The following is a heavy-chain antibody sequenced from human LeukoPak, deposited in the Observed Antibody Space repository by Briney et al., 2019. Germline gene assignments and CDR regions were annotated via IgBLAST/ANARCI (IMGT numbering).Heavy chain of an antibody. CDR3: TTPITMVRGALLYYFDY. CDR1: GFTFSNAW. Sequence: GGSLRLPCAASGFTFSNAWMSWVRQAPGKGLEWVGRIKSKTDGGTTDYAAPVKGRFTISRDDSKNTLYLQMNSLKTEDTAVYYCTTPITMVRGALLYYFDYWGQGTLVTVSS. CDR2: IKSKTDGGTT. D-gene: IGHD3-10*01. J-gene: IGHJ4*02. V-gene: IGHV3-15*01.